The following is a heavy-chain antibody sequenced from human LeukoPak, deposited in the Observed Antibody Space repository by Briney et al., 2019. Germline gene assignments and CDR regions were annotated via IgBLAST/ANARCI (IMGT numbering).Heavy chain of an antibody. CDR2: VDPEDGET. D-gene: IGHD2-2*01. J-gene: IGHJ4*02. CDR3: ATSRKHCSSTSCYVVDY. Sequence: ASVKISCKVSGYTFTDYYMHWVQQAPGKGLEWMGLVDPEDGETIYAEKFQGRVTITADTSTDTAYMELGSLRSEDTAVYYCATSRKHCSSTSCYVVDYWGQGTLVTVSS. V-gene: IGHV1-69-2*01. CDR1: GYTFTDYY.